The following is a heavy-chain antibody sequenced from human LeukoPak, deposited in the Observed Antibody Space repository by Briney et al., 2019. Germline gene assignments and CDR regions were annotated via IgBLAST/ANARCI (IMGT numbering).Heavy chain of an antibody. V-gene: IGHV3-15*01. CDR2: IKSKTDGGTT. J-gene: IGHJ4*02. Sequence: GGSLRLSCAASGFTFTNAWMSWVRQAPGKGLEWVGRIKSKTDGGTTDYAAPVKGRFTISRDDSKSTLYLQMNSLRAEDTAVYYCARGGYDSSGYYQYYFDYWGQGTLVTVSS. CDR1: GFTFTNAW. CDR3: ARGGYDSSGYYQYYFDY. D-gene: IGHD3-22*01.